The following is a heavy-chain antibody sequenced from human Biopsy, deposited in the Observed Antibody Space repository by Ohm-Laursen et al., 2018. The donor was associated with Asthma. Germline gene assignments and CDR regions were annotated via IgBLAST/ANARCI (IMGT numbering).Heavy chain of an antibody. CDR1: GFVFSQCG. CDR3: ARQSGQDYDDTSAFDA. D-gene: IGHD3-22*01. J-gene: IGHJ3*01. Sequence: LRLSCAASGFVFSQCGMHWVRQGPGKGLEWVAHVSSDGHDKYYEDSVKGRFTISRDNSRNRLYLQINRLTVEDSAVYFCARQSGQDYDDTSAFDAWGQGTKVAVSS. V-gene: IGHV3-30*03. CDR2: VSSDGHDK.